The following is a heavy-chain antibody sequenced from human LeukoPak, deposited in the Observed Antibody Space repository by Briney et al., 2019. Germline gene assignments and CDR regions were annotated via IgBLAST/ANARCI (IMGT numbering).Heavy chain of an antibody. Sequence: GASVKVSCKASGGTFSSYAISWVRQAPGQGLEWMGGIIPIFGTASYAQKFQGRVTITADESTSTAYMELSSLRSEDTAVYYCARDQHPTGWYFDLWGRGTLVTVSS. CDR2: IIPIFGTA. CDR1: GGTFSSYA. V-gene: IGHV1-69*13. CDR3: ARDQHPTGWYFDL. D-gene: IGHD2-8*02. J-gene: IGHJ2*01.